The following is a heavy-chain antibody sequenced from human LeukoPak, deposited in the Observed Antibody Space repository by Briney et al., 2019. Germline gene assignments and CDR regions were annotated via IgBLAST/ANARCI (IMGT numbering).Heavy chain of an antibody. CDR3: ARAGTYAYFDY. V-gene: IGHV3-48*01. J-gene: IGHJ4*02. CDR1: GFTFSSYS. D-gene: IGHD3-16*01. CDR2: ISTSTI. Sequence: SGGSLRLSCAASGFTFSSYSMNWVRQAPGKGLEWVSYISTSTIYYANSVKGRFTISRDNAKNSLYLQMNSLRAEDTAIYYCARAGTYAYFDYWGQGTLVTVSS.